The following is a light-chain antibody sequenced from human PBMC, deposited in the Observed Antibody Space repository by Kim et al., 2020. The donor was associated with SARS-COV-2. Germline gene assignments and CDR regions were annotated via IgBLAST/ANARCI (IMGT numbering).Light chain of an antibody. CDR3: QKYNSAPQT. CDR2: AAS. V-gene: IGKV1-27*01. Sequence: ASVGDRVTITCRATQGISNYLAWYQQKPGKVPKLLIYAASTLQSGVPSRFSGSGSGTDFTLTISSLQPEDVATYYCQKYNSAPQTFGQGTKVDIK. J-gene: IGKJ1*01. CDR1: QGISNY.